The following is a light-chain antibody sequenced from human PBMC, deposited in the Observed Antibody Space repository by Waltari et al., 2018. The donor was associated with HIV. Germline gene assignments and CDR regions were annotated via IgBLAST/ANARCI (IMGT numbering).Light chain of an antibody. V-gene: IGLV1-40*01. Sequence: QSVLTQPPSVSGAPGQRVTISCTGSSSNIGAGYDVHWYQQLPGTAPKLLILGKHNRPSGGPGRFSGSKSATSASLAITGLQAEDEADYYCQSYDSSLSGWVFGGGTKLTVL. J-gene: IGLJ3*02. CDR1: SSNIGAGYD. CDR3: QSYDSSLSGWV. CDR2: GKH.